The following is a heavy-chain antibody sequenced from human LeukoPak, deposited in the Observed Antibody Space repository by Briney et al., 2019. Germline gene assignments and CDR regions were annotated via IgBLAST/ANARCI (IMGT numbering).Heavy chain of an antibody. V-gene: IGHV4-39*01. CDR3: ARLVNVDTAMPDY. CDR1: GGSISSSSYY. CDR2: TYYSGST. D-gene: IGHD5-18*01. Sequence: SETLSLTCTVSGGSISSSSYYWGWVRQPPGKGLEWIGSTYYSGSTYYNPSLKSRVTISVDTSKNQFSLKLSSVTAADTAVYYCARLVNVDTAMPDYWGQGTLVTVSS. J-gene: IGHJ4*02.